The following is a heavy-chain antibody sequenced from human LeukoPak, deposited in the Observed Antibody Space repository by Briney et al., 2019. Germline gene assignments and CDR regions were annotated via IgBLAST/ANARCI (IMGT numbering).Heavy chain of an antibody. D-gene: IGHD6-13*01. CDR1: GFTVSNNY. V-gene: IGHV3-21*01. J-gene: IGHJ1*01. CDR2: IDFTSRYI. CDR3: ATPAAGPGAEYSLY. Sequence: PGGSLRLSCAGSGFTVSNNYMSWVRQAPGKGLEWVSSIDFTSRYIYNADSVKGRFTTSRDNAKNSLDLQMNSLKVEDTAVYYCATPAAGPGAEYSLYWGQGTLVIVSS.